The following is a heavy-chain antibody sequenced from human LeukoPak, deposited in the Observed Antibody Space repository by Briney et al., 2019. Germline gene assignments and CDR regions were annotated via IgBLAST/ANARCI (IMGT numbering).Heavy chain of an antibody. Sequence: GGSLRLSCAASGFTFSDYYMSWVRQAPGKGLEWVSAISGSGGSTYYADSVKGRFTISRDNSKNTLYLQMNSLRAEDTAVYYCAKDPKSRYCSGGSCYDYWGQGTLVTVSS. CDR3: AKDPKSRYCSGGSCYDY. V-gene: IGHV3-23*01. CDR2: ISGSGGST. D-gene: IGHD2-15*01. CDR1: GFTFSDYY. J-gene: IGHJ4*02.